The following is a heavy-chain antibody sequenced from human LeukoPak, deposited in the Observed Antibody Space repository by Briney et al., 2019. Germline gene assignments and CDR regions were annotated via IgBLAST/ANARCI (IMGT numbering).Heavy chain of an antibody. D-gene: IGHD3-3*01. J-gene: IGHJ4*02. V-gene: IGHV3-15*01. CDR1: GFTFSNAW. Sequence: GGSLRLSCAASGFTFSNAWMSWVRQAPGKGLEWVGRIKSKTDGGTTDYAAPVKGRFTISRDDSKNTLYLQMNSLKTEDTAVYYCTTDSTYVLRLLEWLPNGDYWGQGTLVTVSS. CDR2: IKSKTDGGTT. CDR3: TTDSTYVLRLLEWLPNGDY.